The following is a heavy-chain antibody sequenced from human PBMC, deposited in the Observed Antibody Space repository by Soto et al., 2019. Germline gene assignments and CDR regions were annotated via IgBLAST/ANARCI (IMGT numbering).Heavy chain of an antibody. J-gene: IGHJ4*02. CDR1: GGSISSGGYY. D-gene: IGHD6-6*01. CDR3: ARGVESIAARWFDY. CDR2: IYYSGST. Sequence: NPSETLSLTCTVSGGSISSGGYYWSWIRQHPGKGLEWIGYIYYSGSTYYNPFLKSRVTISVDTSKNQFSLKLSSVTAADTAVYYCARGVESIAARWFDYWGQGTLVTVSS. V-gene: IGHV4-31*03.